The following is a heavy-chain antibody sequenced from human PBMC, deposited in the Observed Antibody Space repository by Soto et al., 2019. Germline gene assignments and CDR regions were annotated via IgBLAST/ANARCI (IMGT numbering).Heavy chain of an antibody. D-gene: IGHD5-12*01. CDR2: IIPIFGTA. CDR1: GGTFSSYA. J-gene: IGHJ4*02. Sequence: ASVKVSCKASGGTFSSYAISWVRQAPGQGLEWMGGIIPIFGTANYAQKFQGRVTITADESTSTAYMELSSLRSEDTAVYYCARVNTNSGYDTSFDYWGQGTLVTVSS. CDR3: ARVNTNSGYDTSFDY. V-gene: IGHV1-69*13.